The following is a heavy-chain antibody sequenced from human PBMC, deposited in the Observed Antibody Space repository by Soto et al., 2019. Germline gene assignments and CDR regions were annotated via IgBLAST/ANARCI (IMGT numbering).Heavy chain of an antibody. CDR1: GGSISSYY. CDR3: ARLEGDSSSPGDYYYYYYYMDV. J-gene: IGHJ6*03. Sequence: SETLSLTCTVSGGSISSYYWSWIRQPPGKGLEWIGYIYYSGSTNYNPSLKSRVTISVDTSKNQFSLKLSSVTAADTAVYYCARLEGDSSSPGDYYYYYYYMDVRGKGTTVTVSS. CDR2: IYYSGST. V-gene: IGHV4-59*08. D-gene: IGHD6-13*01.